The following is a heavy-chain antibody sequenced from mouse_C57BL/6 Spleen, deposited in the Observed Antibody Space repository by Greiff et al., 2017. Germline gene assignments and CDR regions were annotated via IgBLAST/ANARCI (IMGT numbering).Heavy chain of an antibody. CDR2: ISSGGDYI. J-gene: IGHJ3*01. Sequence: EVKVVESGEGLVKPGGSLKLSCAASGFTFSSYAMSWVRQTPEKRLEWVAYISSGGDYIDYADTVKGRFTISRDNARNTLYLQMSSLKSEDTAMYYCTRDPQLGWFAYWGQGTLVTVSA. CDR3: TRDPQLGWFAY. D-gene: IGHD4-1*02. CDR1: GFTFSSYA. V-gene: IGHV5-9-1*02.